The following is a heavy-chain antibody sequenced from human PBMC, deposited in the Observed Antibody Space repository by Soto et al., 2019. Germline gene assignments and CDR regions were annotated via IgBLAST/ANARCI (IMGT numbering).Heavy chain of an antibody. CDR1: GDRVSSNSAS. J-gene: IGHJ4*02. V-gene: IGHV6-1*01. CDR2: TYYRSKWYN. CDR3: ARELGIAVATLDY. Sequence: SQTLSLTCAISGDRVSSNSASWNWIRQSPSRGLEWLGRTYYRSKWYNDYAFSVKSRITINPDTSKNQFSLQLNSVTPEDTAVYYCARELGIAVATLDYWGQGSLVTVSS. D-gene: IGHD6-19*01.